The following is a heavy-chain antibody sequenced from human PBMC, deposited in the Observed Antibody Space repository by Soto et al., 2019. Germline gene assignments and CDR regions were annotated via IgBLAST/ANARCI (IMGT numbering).Heavy chain of an antibody. Sequence: QVQLVQSGDEVRKPGSSVKVSCKASGYIFVNYGIAWVRQAPGQGLEWMGWISPYSGNTHYASKVQGRLTITTDTSKSTAYMELESLTSDDTAVYYWAIVDNCGTPTPLDVWGQGTTVTGSS. V-gene: IGHV1-18*01. CDR2: ISPYSGNT. J-gene: IGHJ6*02. CDR3: AIVDNCGTPTPLDV. D-gene: IGHD1-1*01. CDR1: GYIFVNYG.